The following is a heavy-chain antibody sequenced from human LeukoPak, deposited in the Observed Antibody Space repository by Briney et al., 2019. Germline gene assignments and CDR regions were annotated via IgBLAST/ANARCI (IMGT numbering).Heavy chain of an antibody. D-gene: IGHD2/OR15-2a*01. Sequence: GASLGLSCAASGFTFSSYAMSWVRQAPGKGLEWVSAISGSGGSTYYADSVKGRFTISRDNSKNTLYLQMNSLRAEDTAVYYCAKEGIYFPRARADYWGQGTLVTVSS. V-gene: IGHV3-23*01. CDR2: ISGSGGST. CDR1: GFTFSSYA. J-gene: IGHJ4*02. CDR3: AKEGIYFPRARADY.